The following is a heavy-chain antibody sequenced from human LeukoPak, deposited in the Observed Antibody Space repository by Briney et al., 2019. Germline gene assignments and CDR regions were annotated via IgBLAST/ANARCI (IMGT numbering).Heavy chain of an antibody. J-gene: IGHJ1*01. Sequence: GGSLRLSCAASGFTFSSFAMSWVRQAPGKGLEWVSAISGSGGSTYYADSVKVRCTISRDNSKNTLYLQMNSLRAEDTAVYYCAKDYTSHYYDSTGRPRGYFQHWGQGTLVTVSS. V-gene: IGHV3-23*01. CDR1: GFTFSSFA. CDR2: ISGSGGST. CDR3: AKDYTSHYYDSTGRPRGYFQH. D-gene: IGHD3-22*01.